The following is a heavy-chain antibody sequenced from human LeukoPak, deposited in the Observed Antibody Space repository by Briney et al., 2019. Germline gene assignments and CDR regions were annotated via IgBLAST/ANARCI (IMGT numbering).Heavy chain of an antibody. CDR1: GGSISSYY. CDR2: IYYSGST. V-gene: IGHV4-59*12. D-gene: IGHD4-17*01. J-gene: IGHJ4*02. CDR3: ARDTPYGDLVY. Sequence: PSETLSLTCTVSGGSISSYYWSWIRQPPGKGLEWIGYIYYSGSTNYNPSLKSRVTISVDTSKNQFSLKLSSVTAADTAVYYCARDTPYGDLVYWGQGTLVTVSS.